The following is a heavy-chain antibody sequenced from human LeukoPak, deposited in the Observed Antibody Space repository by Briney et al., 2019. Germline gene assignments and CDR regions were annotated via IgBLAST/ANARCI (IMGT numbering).Heavy chain of an antibody. CDR1: GFTFSSSS. CDR2: ISSSSSNI. V-gene: IGHV3-48*01. J-gene: IGHJ4*02. D-gene: IGHD4-23*01. Sequence: PGGSLRLSCAASGFTFSSSSMNWVRQAPGKGLEWVSYISSSSSNIKYADSVKGRFTISRDNAKKSLYLQMNSLRAEDTAVYYCARHRGLRWSQRYYFDYWGQGTLVTVSS. CDR3: ARHRGLRWSQRYYFDY.